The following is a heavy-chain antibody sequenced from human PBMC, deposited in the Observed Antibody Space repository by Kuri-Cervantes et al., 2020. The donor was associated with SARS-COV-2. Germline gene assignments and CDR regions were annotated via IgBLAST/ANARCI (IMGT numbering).Heavy chain of an antibody. J-gene: IGHJ6*03. D-gene: IGHD6-6*01. CDR1: GFTFSSYG. V-gene: IGHV3-33*01. CDR2: IWYDGSNK. Sequence: GESLKISCAASGFTFSSYGMHWVRQAPGKGLEWVAVIWYDGSNKYYADSVKGRFTISRDNSKNTLYLQMNSLRAEDTAVYYCARDRPDPYYYDYLDVWGKGTTVTVSS. CDR3: ARDRPDPYYYDYLDV.